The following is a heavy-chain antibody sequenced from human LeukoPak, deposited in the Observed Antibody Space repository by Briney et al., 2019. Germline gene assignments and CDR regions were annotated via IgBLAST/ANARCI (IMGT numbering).Heavy chain of an antibody. CDR2: IIPIFGTA. CDR3: ARDGWAPHAFDI. D-gene: IGHD6-19*01. CDR1: GGTFSSYA. Sequence: ASVKVSCKASGGTFSSYAISWVRQAPGQGLEWMGGIIPIFGTANYAQKFQGRVTITADESTSTAYMELSSLRSEDTAVYYCARDGWAPHAFDIWGQGTMVTVSS. J-gene: IGHJ3*02. V-gene: IGHV1-69*13.